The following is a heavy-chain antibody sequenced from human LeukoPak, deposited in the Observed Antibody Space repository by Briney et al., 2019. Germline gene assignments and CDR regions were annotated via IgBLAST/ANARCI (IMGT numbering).Heavy chain of an antibody. CDR2: IYYSGST. J-gene: IGHJ5*02. D-gene: IGHD2-15*01. V-gene: IGHV4-31*03. CDR1: GGSLSSGGYY. CDR3: ARAQEVVVVAATPWFDP. Sequence: SETLSLTCTVSGGSLSSGGYYLSWIREHPGKGLEWIVYIYYSGSTYYNPSLKSRVTISVDTSKNQFSLKLSSVTAADTAVYYCARAQEVVVVAATPWFDPWGQGTLVTVSS.